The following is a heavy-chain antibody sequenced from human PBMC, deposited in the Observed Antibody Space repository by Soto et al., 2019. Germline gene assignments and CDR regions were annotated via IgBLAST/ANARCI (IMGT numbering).Heavy chain of an antibody. Sequence: SETLSRTCTVSGGSISSSSYYWGWIRQPPGKGLEWIGSIYYSGSTYYNPSLKSRVTISVDTSKNQFSLKLSSVTAADTAVYYCARHREYHPPYYYYYYMDVWGKGTTVTVSS. CDR2: IYYSGST. J-gene: IGHJ6*03. V-gene: IGHV4-39*01. CDR1: GGSISSSSYY. D-gene: IGHD2-2*01. CDR3: ARHREYHPPYYYYYYMDV.